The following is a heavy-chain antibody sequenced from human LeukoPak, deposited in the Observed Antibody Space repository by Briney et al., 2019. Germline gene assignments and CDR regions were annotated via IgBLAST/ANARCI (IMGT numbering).Heavy chain of an antibody. CDR1: GFTFSSYS. CDR2: ISSSSSYI. J-gene: IGHJ3*02. V-gene: IGHV3-21*04. CDR3: ANLLISGGAFDI. Sequence: GGSLRLSCAASGFTFSSYSMNWVRQAPGKGLEWVSSISSSSSYIYYADSVKGRFTISRDNAKNSLYLQMNSLRAEDTAVYYCANLLISGGAFDIWGQGTMVTVSS. D-gene: IGHD2-15*01.